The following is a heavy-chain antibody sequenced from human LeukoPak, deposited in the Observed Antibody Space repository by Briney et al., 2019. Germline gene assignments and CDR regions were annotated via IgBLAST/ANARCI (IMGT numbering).Heavy chain of an antibody. Sequence: GGSPRLSCAPSGFELSTYEMNWVRQAPGKGLEWIADITISGHTKNYTDSVKGRFSISRDNARTSLYLQMHSLRVEDTGVYYCARGDPHADLWGQGTLVTVSS. CDR2: ITISGHTK. V-gene: IGHV3-48*03. J-gene: IGHJ4*02. CDR3: ARGDPHADL. D-gene: IGHD5-24*01. CDR1: GFELSTYE.